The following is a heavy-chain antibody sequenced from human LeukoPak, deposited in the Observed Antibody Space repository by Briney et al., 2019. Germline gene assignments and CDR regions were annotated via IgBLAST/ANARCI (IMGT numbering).Heavy chain of an antibody. Sequence: PSQTLSLTCTVSGGSISSDNYFWSWIRQPPGEGLEWIGYIYYSGGTYYNPSLRSRVTISVDTSKNQFSLKLSSVTAADTAVYYCASYCGGDCYSWGAFDIWGQGTMVTVSS. D-gene: IGHD2-21*02. CDR1: GGSISSDNYF. CDR2: IYYSGGT. V-gene: IGHV4-30-4*01. J-gene: IGHJ3*02. CDR3: ASYCGGDCYSWGAFDI.